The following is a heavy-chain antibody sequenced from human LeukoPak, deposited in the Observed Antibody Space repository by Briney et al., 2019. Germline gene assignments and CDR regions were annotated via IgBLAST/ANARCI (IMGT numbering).Heavy chain of an antibody. J-gene: IGHJ4*02. Sequence: ASVKVSCKASGYTFTGYYMHWVPQAPGEGLGWMGWINPNSGGTNYAQKCQGRVTMTRATSISTAYMELSRLRSDDTAVYYCARGPYSNYVAHRFDYWGQGTLVTVSS. V-gene: IGHV1-2*02. CDR2: INPNSGGT. CDR1: GYTFTGYY. D-gene: IGHD4-11*01. CDR3: ARGPYSNYVAHRFDY.